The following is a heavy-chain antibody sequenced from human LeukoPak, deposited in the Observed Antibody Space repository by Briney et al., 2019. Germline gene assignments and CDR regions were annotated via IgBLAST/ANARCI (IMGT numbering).Heavy chain of an antibody. D-gene: IGHD5-12*01. CDR2: ISGSGGST. V-gene: IGHV3-23*01. J-gene: IGHJ4*02. Sequence: GGSLRLSCAASGFTFSSYAMSWVRQAPGKGLEWVSAISGSGGSTYYADSVKGRFTISRDNSKNTLYLQMNSLRAEDTAVYYCAKPQSSEWLRVGGVDYWGQGTLVTVSS. CDR1: GFTFSSYA. CDR3: AKPQSSEWLRVGGVDY.